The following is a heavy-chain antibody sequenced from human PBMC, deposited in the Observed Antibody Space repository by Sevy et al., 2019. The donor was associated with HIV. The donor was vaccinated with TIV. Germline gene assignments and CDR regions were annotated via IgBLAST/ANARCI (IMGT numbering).Heavy chain of an antibody. CDR1: GFTFGDYY. CDR2: ISSRSSFT. CDR3: ARGAYDV. J-gene: IGHJ3*01. Sequence: GGSLRRSCVGSGFTFGDYYISWIRQAPGKGLECVAYISSRSSFTNYTDSVRGRFTISRDNAKNEVFLQMKSLRAEDTGVYYCARGAYDVWGQGTTVTVSS. V-gene: IGHV3-11*06.